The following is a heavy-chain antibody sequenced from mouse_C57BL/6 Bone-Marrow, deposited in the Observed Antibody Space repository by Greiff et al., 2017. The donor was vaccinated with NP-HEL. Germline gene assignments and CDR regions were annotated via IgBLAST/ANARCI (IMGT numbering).Heavy chain of an antibody. CDR1: GYTFTNYW. V-gene: IGHV1-63*01. D-gene: IGHD2-2*01. CDR3: ARSWLPYYYAMDY. CDR2: IYPGGGYT. J-gene: IGHJ4*01. Sequence: VQLQQSGAELVRPGTSVKMSCKASGYTFTNYWIGWAKQRPGHGLEWIGDIYPGGGYTNYNEKFKGKATLTADKSSSTAYMQFSSLTSEDSAIYYCARSWLPYYYAMDYWGQGTSVTVSS.